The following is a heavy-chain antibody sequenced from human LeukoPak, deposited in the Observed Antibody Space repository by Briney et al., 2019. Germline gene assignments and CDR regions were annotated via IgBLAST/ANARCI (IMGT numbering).Heavy chain of an antibody. V-gene: IGHV4-59*01. D-gene: IGHD4-17*01. CDR3: ARVRADYGDYAIDC. Sequence: SETLSLTCTVSGGSISSYYWSWIRQPPGKGLEWIGYIYYSGSTNYNPSLKSRVTISVDTSKNQFSLKLSSVTAADTAVYYCARVRADYGDYAIDCWGQGTLVTVSS. J-gene: IGHJ4*02. CDR2: IYYSGST. CDR1: GGSISSYY.